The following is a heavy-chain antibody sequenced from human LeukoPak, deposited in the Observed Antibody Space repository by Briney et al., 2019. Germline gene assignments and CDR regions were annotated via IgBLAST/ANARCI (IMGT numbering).Heavy chain of an antibody. CDR3: ARVRGTALTAYPGYLDY. J-gene: IGHJ4*02. CDR2: ISIYTGNT. V-gene: IGHV1-18*01. CDR1: GGTFSSYA. Sequence: AASVKVSCKASGGTFSSYAISWVRQAPGQGLEWMGWISIYTGNTKYGEKFQGRATMTRDTSTSTAYMEVRSLRSDDTAVYYCARVRGTALTAYPGYLDYWGQGTLATVSS. D-gene: IGHD2-21*02.